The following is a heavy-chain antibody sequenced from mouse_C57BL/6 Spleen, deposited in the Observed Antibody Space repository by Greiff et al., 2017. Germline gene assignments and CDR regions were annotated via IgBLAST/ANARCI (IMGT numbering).Heavy chain of an antibody. CDR3: AGGNYWFAY. J-gene: IGHJ3*01. Sequence: EVNLVESGGGLVKPGGSLKLSCAASGFTFSDYGMHWVRQAPEKGLEWVAYISSGSSTIYYADTVKGRFTISRDNAKNTLFLQVTSLRSEDTAMYDCAGGNYWFAYWGQGTLVTVSA. V-gene: IGHV5-17*01. CDR1: GFTFSDYG. D-gene: IGHD2-1*01. CDR2: ISSGSSTI.